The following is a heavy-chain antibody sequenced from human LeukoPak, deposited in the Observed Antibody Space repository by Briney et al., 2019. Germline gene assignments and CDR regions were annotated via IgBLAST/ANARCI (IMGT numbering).Heavy chain of an antibody. CDR1: GFTFSGYY. J-gene: IGHJ4*02. CDR3: ARDGVCPMIEFDL. D-gene: IGHD3-22*01. Sequence: ASVKVSCKASGFTFSGYYMYWLRQAPGQGLECMGWINPNSGGTGYAQKFQGRVTMTSDTSISTVYMELSGLTSDDTAVYYCARDGVCPMIEFDLWGQGTLVTVSS. V-gene: IGHV1-2*02. CDR2: INPNSGGT.